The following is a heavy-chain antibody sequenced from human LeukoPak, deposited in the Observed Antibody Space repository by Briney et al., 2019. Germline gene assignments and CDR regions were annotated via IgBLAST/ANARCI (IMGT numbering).Heavy chain of an antibody. CDR1: GGSFSDYD. Sequence: PSETLSLTCAVYGGSFSDYDWSWIRQPPGKGLEWIGEISHSGTTNCDPSLKSRISMSIDTFRSQFSLNLRSVTAADTAVYYCARYVPVRTGTTRASFDYWGLGTLVTVAS. CDR3: ARYVPVRTGTTRASFDY. CDR2: ISHSGTT. V-gene: IGHV4-34*10. J-gene: IGHJ4*02. D-gene: IGHD1-1*01.